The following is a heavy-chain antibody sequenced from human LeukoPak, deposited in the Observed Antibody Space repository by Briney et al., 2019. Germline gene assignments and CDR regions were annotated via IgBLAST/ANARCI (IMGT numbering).Heavy chain of an antibody. CDR2: INHSGGT. CDR1: GGSFSGYY. D-gene: IGHD3-22*01. V-gene: IGHV4-34*01. CDR3: ARGSSRYYYDSSGHSY. J-gene: IGHJ4*02. Sequence: SETLSLTCAVYGGSFSGYYWSSIRQPPGKGLEWIGEINHSGGTNYNPSLKSRVTISVDTSKNQFSLKLSSVTAADTAVYYCARGSSRYYYDSSGHSYWGQGTLVTVSS.